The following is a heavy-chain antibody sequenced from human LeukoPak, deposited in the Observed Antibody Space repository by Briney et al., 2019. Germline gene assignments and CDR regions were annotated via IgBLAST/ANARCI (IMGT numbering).Heavy chain of an antibody. CDR3: AKPEGNFWSGFDY. V-gene: IGHV3-33*06. Sequence: GGSLRLSCTASGFTFSDYGMHWVRQAPGKGLEWVAVIWYDGKNKYYAASVKGRFTISRDNSKNTMYLQLNSLRVEDTAVYYCAKPEGNFWSGFDYWGQGTLVTASS. J-gene: IGHJ4*02. CDR1: GFTFSDYG. D-gene: IGHD3-3*01. CDR2: IWYDGKNK.